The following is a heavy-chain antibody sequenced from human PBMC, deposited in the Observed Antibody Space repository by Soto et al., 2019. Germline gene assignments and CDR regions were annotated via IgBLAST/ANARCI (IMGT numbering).Heavy chain of an antibody. CDR1: GFTFSSYA. Sequence: GGSLRLSCAASGFTFSSYAMHWVRQAPGKGLEWVAVISYDGSNKYYADSVKGRFTISRDNSKNTLYLQMNSLRAEDTAVYYCAKDRDSGNKKRGDYFDYWGQGTLVTVSS. V-gene: IGHV3-30-3*01. CDR3: AKDRDSGNKKRGDYFDY. J-gene: IGHJ4*02. D-gene: IGHD1-26*01. CDR2: ISYDGSNK.